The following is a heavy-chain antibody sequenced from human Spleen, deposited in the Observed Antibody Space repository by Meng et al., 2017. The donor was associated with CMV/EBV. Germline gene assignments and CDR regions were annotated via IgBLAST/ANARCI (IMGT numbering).Heavy chain of an antibody. CDR3: AREAWDRTGTGENYYYYGMDV. CDR1: GYTFTSYD. V-gene: IGHV1-8*02. J-gene: IGHJ6*02. D-gene: IGHD1-7*01. Sequence: ASVKVSCKASGYTFTSYDINWVRQATGQGLEWMGWMNPNSGNTGYAQKFQGRVTMTRDTSISTAYMELSRLRSDDTAVYYCAREAWDRTGTGENYYYYGMDVWGQGTTVTVFS. CDR2: MNPNSGNT.